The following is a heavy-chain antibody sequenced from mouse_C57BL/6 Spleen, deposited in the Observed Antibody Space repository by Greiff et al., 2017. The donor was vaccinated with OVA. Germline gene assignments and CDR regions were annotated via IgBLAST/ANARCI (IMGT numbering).Heavy chain of an antibody. J-gene: IGHJ3*01. CDR1: GYAFSSYW. CDR3: ARGSGKHWFAY. V-gene: IGHV1-80*01. D-gene: IGHD1-1*01. Sequence: VNVVESGAELVKPGASVTISCKASGYAFSSYWMYWVKQRPGKGLEWIGQIYPGDGDTNYNGKFKGMAPLPADKSSSTAYMQLSSLTSEDSAVDVCARGSGKHWFAYWGQGTLVTVSA. CDR2: IYPGDGDT.